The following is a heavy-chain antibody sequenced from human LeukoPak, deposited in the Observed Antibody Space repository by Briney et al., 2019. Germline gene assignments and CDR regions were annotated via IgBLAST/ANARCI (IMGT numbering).Heavy chain of an antibody. CDR3: AKDNRRHYTSGPNPDSLH. CDR2: ISWNSGSI. D-gene: IGHD6-19*01. Sequence: GGSLRLSCAGSGFVFNNYAMHWVRHPPGKGLEWVSGISWNSGSIDYADSVKGRFTISRDNAKNSLYLQMNSLRVEDTAFYYCAKDNRRHYTSGPNPDSLHWGQGALVTVSS. V-gene: IGHV3-9*01. J-gene: IGHJ4*02. CDR1: GFVFNNYA.